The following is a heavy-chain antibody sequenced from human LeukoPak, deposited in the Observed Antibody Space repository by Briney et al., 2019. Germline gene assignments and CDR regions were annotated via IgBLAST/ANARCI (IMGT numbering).Heavy chain of an antibody. Sequence: SETLSLTCAVYGGSFSGYYWSWIRQPPGKGLEWIGEINHSGSTNYNPSLKSRVTISVDTSKNQFSLKLSSVTAADTAVYYCARDHVIRQAPPGFWGQGTLVTVSS. J-gene: IGHJ4*02. V-gene: IGHV4-34*01. CDR3: ARDHVIRQAPPGF. CDR2: INHSGST. CDR1: GGSFSGYY. D-gene: IGHD3-10*01.